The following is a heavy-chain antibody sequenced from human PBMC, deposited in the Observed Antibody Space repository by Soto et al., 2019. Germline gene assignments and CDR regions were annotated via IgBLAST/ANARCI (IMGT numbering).Heavy chain of an antibody. CDR1: GFTFSSYG. V-gene: IGHV3-30*18. CDR3: AKGDSSGYPPFIY. D-gene: IGHD3-22*01. J-gene: IGHJ4*02. Sequence: VQLVESGGGVVQPGRSLRLSCAASGFTFSSYGMHWVRQAPGKGLEWVAVISYDGSNKYYADSVKGRFTISRDNSKNTLYLQMNSLRAEDTAVYYCAKGDSSGYPPFIYWGQGTLVTVSS. CDR2: ISYDGSNK.